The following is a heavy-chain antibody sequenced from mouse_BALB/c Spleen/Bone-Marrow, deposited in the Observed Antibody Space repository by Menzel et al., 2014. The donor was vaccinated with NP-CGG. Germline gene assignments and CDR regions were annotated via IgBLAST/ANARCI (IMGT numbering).Heavy chain of an antibody. D-gene: IGHD2-3*01. CDR3: AREGWLLRFDY. CDR1: GYTFTAYV. V-gene: IGHV1-14*01. CDR2: INPYNDGT. Sequence: VQLKQSGPELVKPGASGKMSCKASGYTFTAYVMHWVKQKPGQGLEWIGYINPYNDGTNYIEKFKGKATLTSDIPSSTAYMELSSLTSEDSAVYYCAREGWLLRFDYWGQGTTLTVSS. J-gene: IGHJ2*01.